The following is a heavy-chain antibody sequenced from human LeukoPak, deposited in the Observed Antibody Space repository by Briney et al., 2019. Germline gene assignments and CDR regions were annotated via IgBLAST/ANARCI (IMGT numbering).Heavy chain of an antibody. Sequence: PGGSLRLSCAASGFTFSSYAMSWVRQAPGKGLEWVSAISGSGGSTYYADSVKGRFTISRDNSKNTLYLQMNSLRAEDTAVYYCANTGYCSSISCLPYYFDYWGQGTLVTVSS. CDR2: ISGSGGST. D-gene: IGHD2-2*01. CDR1: GFTFSSYA. V-gene: IGHV3-23*01. J-gene: IGHJ4*02. CDR3: ANTGYCSSISCLPYYFDY.